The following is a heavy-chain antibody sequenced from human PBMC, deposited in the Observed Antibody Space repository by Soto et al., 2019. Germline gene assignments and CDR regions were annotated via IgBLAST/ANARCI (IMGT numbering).Heavy chain of an antibody. CDR1: GFSLTTSGVG. Sequence: QITLNESGPTVVRPTETLTLTCRFSGFSLTTSGVGVCWIRQSPGKAPEWLALIYWDDDKRYSASLTSRLTITKDTSKNQVVLTVSDLDPTDTATYYCAHRVLRTVIGLVTMTAIYFDFWGQGTPVAVSS. CDR2: IYWDDDK. D-gene: IGHD3-3*01. V-gene: IGHV2-5*02. J-gene: IGHJ4*02. CDR3: AHRVLRTVIGLVTMTAIYFDF.